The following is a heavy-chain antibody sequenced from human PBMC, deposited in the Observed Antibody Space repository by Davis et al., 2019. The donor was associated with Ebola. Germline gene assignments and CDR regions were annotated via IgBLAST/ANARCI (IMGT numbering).Heavy chain of an antibody. CDR3: ARSPDVTTHDY. CDR2: IYYSGIT. CDR1: GFTVSTYY. V-gene: IGHV4-39*01. Sequence: ESLKISCAASGFTVSTYYMGWVRQPPRKGLEWIGSIYYSGITYYNPSLKSRVTISVDTSKNQFSLKLSSVTAADTAVYYCARSPDVTTHDYWGQGTLVTVSS. D-gene: IGHD4-17*01. J-gene: IGHJ4*02.